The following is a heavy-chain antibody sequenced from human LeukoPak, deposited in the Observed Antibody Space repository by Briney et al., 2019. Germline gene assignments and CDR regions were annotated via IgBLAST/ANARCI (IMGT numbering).Heavy chain of an antibody. CDR3: AKTGSWGSSNYYFDY. Sequence: GGSLRLSCAASGFTFRTYVMSWVRQAPGKGLEWVAFIRYDGGKKYYADSVKGRFTISRDNSKNTLYLQMNSLRAEDTALYYCAKTGSWGSSNYYFDYWGQGTLVTVSS. V-gene: IGHV3-30*02. J-gene: IGHJ4*02. CDR1: GFTFRTYV. D-gene: IGHD2-15*01. CDR2: IRYDGGKK.